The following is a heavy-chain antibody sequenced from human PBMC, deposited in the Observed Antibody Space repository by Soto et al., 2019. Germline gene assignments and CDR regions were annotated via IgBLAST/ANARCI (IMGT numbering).Heavy chain of an antibody. D-gene: IGHD6-6*01. Sequence: EVQLLESGGGLVQPGRSLGLSCAASGFTFKNYGMTWVRQAPGKGLEWVSSVDDGGSGTYYADSVKGRFTFSRDNSKSTLYLQMNSLRAEDTAIYYCAKRVAYSNSSAYFDSWGQGTLVTVSS. CDR2: VDDGGSGT. CDR3: AKRVAYSNSSAYFDS. J-gene: IGHJ4*02. V-gene: IGHV3-23*01. CDR1: GFTFKNYG.